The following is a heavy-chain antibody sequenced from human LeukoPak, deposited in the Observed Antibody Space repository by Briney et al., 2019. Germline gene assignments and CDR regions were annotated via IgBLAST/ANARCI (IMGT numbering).Heavy chain of an antibody. J-gene: IGHJ6*02. CDR2: IGTTGDT. Sequence: GGSLRLSCAVSGFTFSSHDLHWVRQAAGKVLEWVSTIGTTGDTFYPDSVKGRFTISRESVKNSLYLQMNSLRAGDTAVYYCARDLRGYRYGGYPYFYGMDVWGQGTTVTVSS. CDR1: GFTFSSHD. D-gene: IGHD5-18*01. CDR3: ARDLRGYRYGGYPYFYGMDV. V-gene: IGHV3-13*01.